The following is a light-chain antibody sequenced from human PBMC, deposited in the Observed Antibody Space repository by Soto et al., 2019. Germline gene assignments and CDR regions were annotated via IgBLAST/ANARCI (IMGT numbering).Light chain of an antibody. CDR1: SSDVGGYNY. V-gene: IGLV2-11*01. Sequence: QPVLTQPRSVSGSPGQSVTISCTGTSSDVGGYNYVSWYQQHPGRAPKLMIYDVKKRPSGVPDRFSGSKSGNTASLTISGLQAEDEADYYCCAYAGSHTWVFGGGTQLTVL. CDR3: CAYAGSHTWV. CDR2: DVK. J-gene: IGLJ3*02.